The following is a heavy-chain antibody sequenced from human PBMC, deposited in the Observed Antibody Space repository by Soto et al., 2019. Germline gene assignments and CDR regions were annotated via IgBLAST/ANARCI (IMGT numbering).Heavy chain of an antibody. CDR2: INAGNGNT. V-gene: IGHV1-3*05. CDR1: GYTFTSYA. CDR3: PRDGGSSGYYGY. D-gene: IGHD3-22*01. Sequence: QVQLVQSGAEEKKPGASVKVSCKASGYTFTSYAMHWVRQAPGQRLEWMGWINAGNGNTKYSQKFQGRVTITRDTSASTAYMELSSLRSEDTAVYYCPRDGGSSGYYGYWGQGTLVTVSS. J-gene: IGHJ4*02.